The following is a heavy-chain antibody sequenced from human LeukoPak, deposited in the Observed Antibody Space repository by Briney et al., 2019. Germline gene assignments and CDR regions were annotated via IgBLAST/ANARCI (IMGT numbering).Heavy chain of an antibody. CDR2: ISAYNGNT. V-gene: IGHV1-18*01. CDR3: ARGGIVGTSPSDY. Sequence: VASVKVSCKASGYNFFTYGITWVRQAPGQGLEWMGWISAYNGNTNYAQKLQGRVTMTTDTSTSTAYMELRSLRSDDTAVYYCARGGIVGTSPSDYWGQGTLVTVSS. D-gene: IGHD1-26*01. J-gene: IGHJ4*02. CDR1: GYNFFTYG.